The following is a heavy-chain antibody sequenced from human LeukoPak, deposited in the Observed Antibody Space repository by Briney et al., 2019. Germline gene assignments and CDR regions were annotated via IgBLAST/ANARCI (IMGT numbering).Heavy chain of an antibody. Sequence: PGGSLRLSCAASGFTFSNYAMAWVRQAPGKGLEWVSGISGSGGSAYYADSVKGRFTISRDNSKNTLFLLMDSLRAEDTAVYYCARDLEGMMAEGYDYWGQGTLVTVSS. CDR3: ARDLEGMMAEGYDY. J-gene: IGHJ4*02. CDR2: ISGSGGSA. V-gene: IGHV3-23*01. CDR1: GFTFSNYA. D-gene: IGHD5-24*01.